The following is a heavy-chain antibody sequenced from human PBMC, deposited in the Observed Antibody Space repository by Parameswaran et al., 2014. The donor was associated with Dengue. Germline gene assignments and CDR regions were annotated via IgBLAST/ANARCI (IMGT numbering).Heavy chain of an antibody. J-gene: IGHJ6*03. V-gene: IGHV4-34*01. CDR2: INHSGST. D-gene: IGHD3-22*01. Sequence: VRQAPGKGLEWIGEINHSGSTNYNPSLKSRVTISVDTSKNQFSLKLSSVTAADTAVYYCARAPMISSLSYYYMDVWGKGTTVTVSS. CDR3: ARAPMISSLSYYYMDV.